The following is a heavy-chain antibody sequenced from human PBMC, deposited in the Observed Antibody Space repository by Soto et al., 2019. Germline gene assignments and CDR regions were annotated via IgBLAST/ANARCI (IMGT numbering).Heavy chain of an antibody. CDR1: GGSFSGYY. CDR3: ARGKRYYDFWSGYYRNYYYGMDV. V-gene: IGHV4-34*01. D-gene: IGHD3-3*01. Sequence: SETLSLTCAVYGGSFSGYYWSWIRQPPGKGLEWIGEINHSGSTNYNPSLKSRVTISVDTSKNQFSLKLSSVTAADTAVYYCARGKRYYDFWSGYYRNYYYGMDVWGQGTTVTVSS. J-gene: IGHJ6*02. CDR2: INHSGST.